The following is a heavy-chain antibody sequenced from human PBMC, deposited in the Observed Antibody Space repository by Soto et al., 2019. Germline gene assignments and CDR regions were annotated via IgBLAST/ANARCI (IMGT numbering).Heavy chain of an antibody. CDR2: TSGSGYSK. Sequence: VQLLESGGGLVQPGGSLRLSCAASGFTFNAFSMSWVRQAPGKGLEWVSGTSGSGYSKYYVDSVKGRFTISRDNSRDTLYLQMNSLSAEDTAVYYCARSLGDHWYDHFFFYWGQGALVTVSA. CDR1: GFTFNAFS. CDR3: ARSLGDHWYDHFFFY. V-gene: IGHV3-23*01. J-gene: IGHJ4*02. D-gene: IGHD1-1*01.